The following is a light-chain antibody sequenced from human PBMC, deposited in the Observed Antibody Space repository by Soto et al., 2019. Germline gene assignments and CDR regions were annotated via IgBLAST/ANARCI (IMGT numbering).Light chain of an antibody. CDR2: GAS. V-gene: IGKV3-20*01. CDR3: QQYGSSGT. CDR1: QSVSNNY. Sequence: EVVLTQSPDTLSLSPRERATLSCRASQSVSNNYLAWYQQKPGQAPRLLIYGASNRATGIPDRFSGSGSGTDFTLTISRLEPEDFAVYYCQQYGSSGTFGQGTKVDIK. J-gene: IGKJ1*01.